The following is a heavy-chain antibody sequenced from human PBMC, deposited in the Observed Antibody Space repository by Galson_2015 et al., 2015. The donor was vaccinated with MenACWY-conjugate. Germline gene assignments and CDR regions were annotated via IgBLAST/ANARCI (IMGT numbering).Heavy chain of an antibody. D-gene: IGHD2-15*01. CDR3: ARDICSGISCYSSSLDF. J-gene: IGHJ4*02. CDR1: GYSFTNYG. CDR2: ISPYNHNT. V-gene: IGHV1-18*01. Sequence: SVKVSCKASGYSFTNYGVTWVRQAPGQGLEWMGWISPYNHNTNYAQKLQGRVSMTTDTSTSTAYMELRSLTSDDTAVYYCARDICSGISCYSSSLDFWGQGTLVTVSS.